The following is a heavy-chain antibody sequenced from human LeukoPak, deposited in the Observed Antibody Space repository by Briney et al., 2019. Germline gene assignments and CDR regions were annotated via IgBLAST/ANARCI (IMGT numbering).Heavy chain of an antibody. CDR3: ARGVYSNYDVYYYYYMDV. V-gene: IGHV1-18*01. CDR1: GYTFTSYG. D-gene: IGHD4-11*01. Sequence: ASVKVSCKASGYTFTSYGISWVRQAPGQGLEWMGWISAYNGNTNYAQKFQGRVTITADESTSTAYMELSSLRSEDTAVYYCARGVYSNYDVYYYYYMDVWGKGTTVTVSS. CDR2: ISAYNGNT. J-gene: IGHJ6*03.